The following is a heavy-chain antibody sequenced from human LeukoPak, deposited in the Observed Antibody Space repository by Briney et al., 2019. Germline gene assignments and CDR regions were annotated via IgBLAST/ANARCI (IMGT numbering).Heavy chain of an antibody. V-gene: IGHV3-21*01. J-gene: IGHJ4*02. CDR2: ISSSSAYI. Sequence: GTLSLTCAVNGVSFSGYSWIWIRQPPGKGLEWVSSISSSSAYIYYADSMKGRFTISRDNAKNPLFLQMNSLRDEDTAGYYWARAGQSSYKSGGDYWGQGTLVSVSS. CDR1: GVSFSGYS. CDR3: ARAGQSSYKSGGDY. D-gene: IGHD3-10*01.